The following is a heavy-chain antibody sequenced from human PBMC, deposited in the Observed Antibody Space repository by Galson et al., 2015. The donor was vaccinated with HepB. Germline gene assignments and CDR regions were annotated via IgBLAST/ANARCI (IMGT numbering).Heavy chain of an antibody. CDR1: GGSFSGYY. J-gene: IGHJ6*02. CDR2: INHSGST. CDR3: AREGLYYYYGMDV. V-gene: IGHV4-34*01. Sequence: SETLSLTCAVYGGSFSGYYWSWIRQPPGKGLEWIGEINHSGSTNYNPSLKSRVTISVDTSKNQFSLKLSSVTAADTAVYYCAREGLYYYYGMDVRGQGTTVTVSS.